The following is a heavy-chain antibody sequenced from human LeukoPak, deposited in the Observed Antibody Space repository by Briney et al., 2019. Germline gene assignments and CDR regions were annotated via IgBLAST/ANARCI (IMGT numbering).Heavy chain of an antibody. J-gene: IGHJ4*02. CDR2: IYSGGST. D-gene: IGHD2-8*01. CDR1: GFTVSSNY. V-gene: IGHV3-53*01. Sequence: GGSLRLSCAASGFTVSSNYMSWVRQAPGKGLEWVSVIYSGGSTYYADSVKGRFTISRDNSKNTLYLQMNSLRAVDTAVYYCARGLKVYAIQMDHFDYWGQGTLVTVSS. CDR3: ARGLKVYAIQMDHFDY.